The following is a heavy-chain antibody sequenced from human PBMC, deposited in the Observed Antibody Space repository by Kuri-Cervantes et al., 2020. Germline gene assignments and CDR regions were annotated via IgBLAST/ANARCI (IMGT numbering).Heavy chain of an antibody. CDR2: LSDGGGST. CDR3: AKDRWAFDI. V-gene: IGHV3-23*01. Sequence: GESLKISCAASGFTFSSYAMSWVRQASGKGLEWVSALSDGGGSTYYADSAKGRFTIYRDNSKNTLYLQMNSLRAEDTAVYYCAKDRWAFDIWGQGTMVTVSS. D-gene: IGHD3-16*02. J-gene: IGHJ3*02. CDR1: GFTFSSYA.